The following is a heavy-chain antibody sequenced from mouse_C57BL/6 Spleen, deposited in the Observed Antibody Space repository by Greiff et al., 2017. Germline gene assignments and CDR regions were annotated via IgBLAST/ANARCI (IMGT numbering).Heavy chain of an antibody. J-gene: IGHJ2*01. CDR1: GYSFTSYY. CDR3: ARAYYDYDKNFDY. Sequence: QVQLQQSGPELVKPGASVKISCKASGYSFTSYYIHWVKQRPGQGLEWIGWIYPGSGNTKYNEKFKGKATLTADTSSSAAYMQLSSLTSEDSAVYYCARAYYDYDKNFDYWGQGTTLTVSS. CDR2: IYPGSGNT. D-gene: IGHD2-4*01. V-gene: IGHV1-66*01.